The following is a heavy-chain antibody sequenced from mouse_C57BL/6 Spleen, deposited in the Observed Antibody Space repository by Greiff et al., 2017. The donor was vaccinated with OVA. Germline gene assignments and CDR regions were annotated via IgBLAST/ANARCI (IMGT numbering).Heavy chain of an antibody. D-gene: IGHD2-3*01. J-gene: IGHJ1*03. CDR2: IYPGGGYT. CDR1: GYTFTNYW. V-gene: IGHV1-63*01. CDR3: ARGGLLRSWYFDV. Sequence: VQLQQSGAELVRPGTSVKMSCKASGYTFTNYWIGWAKQRPGHGLEWIGDIYPGGGYTNYNEKFKGKATLTADKSSSTAYMQFSSLTSEDSAIYYCARGGLLRSWYFDVWGTGTTVTVSS.